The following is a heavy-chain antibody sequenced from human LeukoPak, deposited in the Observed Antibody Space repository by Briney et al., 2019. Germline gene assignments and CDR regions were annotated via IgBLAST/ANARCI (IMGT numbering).Heavy chain of an antibody. Sequence: SVKVSCKASGGTFSSYAISWVRQAPGQGLEWMGGIIPIFGTANYAQKFQGRVTITADESTSTAYMELSSLRSEDAAVYYCAGYRIAAAGKLIYYYYMDVWGKGTTVTISS. V-gene: IGHV1-69*13. D-gene: IGHD6-13*01. CDR3: AGYRIAAAGKLIYYYYMDV. CDR1: GGTFSSYA. J-gene: IGHJ6*03. CDR2: IIPIFGTA.